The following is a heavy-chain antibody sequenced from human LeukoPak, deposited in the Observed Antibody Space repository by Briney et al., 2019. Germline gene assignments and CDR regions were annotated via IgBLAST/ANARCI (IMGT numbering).Heavy chain of an antibody. D-gene: IGHD1-14*01. CDR1: GFTFDNFG. CDR2: ISSRGDKI. Sequence: KTGGSLRLSCAASGFTFDNFGINWVRQAPGKGLEWVSFISSRGDKIYYGDAVKGRSTISRDNAKNSLYLQVNGLRAEDTAVYYCARDWGRKYFDYWGQGTLVTVSS. V-gene: IGHV3-21*01. CDR3: ARDWGRKYFDY. J-gene: IGHJ4*02.